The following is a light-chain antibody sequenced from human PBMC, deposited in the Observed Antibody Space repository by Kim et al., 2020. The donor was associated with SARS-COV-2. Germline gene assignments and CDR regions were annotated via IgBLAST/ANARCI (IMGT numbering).Light chain of an antibody. CDR2: DVS. CDR1: SSDVGGYNY. Sequence: GQSITISCTGTSSDVGGYNYVSWYQQHPGKAPKLMISDVSQRPSGVSNRFSGSKSGNTASLTISGLQAEDEADYYCSSYGSANSVVFGGGTQLTVL. CDR3: SSYGSANSVV. V-gene: IGLV2-14*03. J-gene: IGLJ2*01.